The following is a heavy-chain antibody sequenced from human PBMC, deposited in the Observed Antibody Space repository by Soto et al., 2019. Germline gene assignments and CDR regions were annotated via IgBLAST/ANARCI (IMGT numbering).Heavy chain of an antibody. Sequence: QLQLQESGPGLVKPSETLSLTCTVSNGSISSSNYHWGWIRQAPGKGLECIGSIYYSGPTYYNPSLKSRVTISVETSKNQFSLKLSSVTAADTAVYYCARRKHGDSSGWGEFDYWGQGTLVTVSS. CDR2: IYYSGPT. CDR1: NGSISSSNYH. D-gene: IGHD6-19*01. J-gene: IGHJ4*02. V-gene: IGHV4-39*01. CDR3: ARRKHGDSSGWGEFDY.